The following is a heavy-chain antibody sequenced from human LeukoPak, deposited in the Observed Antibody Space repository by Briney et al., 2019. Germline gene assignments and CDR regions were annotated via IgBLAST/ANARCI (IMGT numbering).Heavy chain of an antibody. CDR2: INPNSGGT. CDR3: ATSLPGQSYYYYYMDV. V-gene: IGHV1-2*02. J-gene: IGHJ6*03. Sequence: ASVKVSCKASGYTFTGYYMHWVRQAPGQGLEWVGWINPNSGGTNYAQKFQGRVTMTRDTSISTAYMELSRLRSEDTAVYYCATSLPGQSYYYYYMDVWGKGTAVTVSS. CDR1: GYTFTGYY.